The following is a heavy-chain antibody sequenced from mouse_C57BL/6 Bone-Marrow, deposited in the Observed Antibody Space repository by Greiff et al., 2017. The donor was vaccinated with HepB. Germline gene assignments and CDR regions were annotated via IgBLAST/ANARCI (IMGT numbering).Heavy chain of an antibody. CDR2: IDPSDSYT. J-gene: IGHJ4*01. D-gene: IGHD1-1*01. CDR1: GYTFTSYW. CDR3: ARGRYYGRGAMDY. Sequence: VKLQQPGAELVMPGASVKLSCKASGYTFTSYWMHWVKQRPGQGLEWIGEIDPSDSYTNYNQKFKGKSTLTVDKSSSTAYMQLSSLTSEDSAVYYCARGRYYGRGAMDYWGQGTSVTVSS. V-gene: IGHV1-69*01.